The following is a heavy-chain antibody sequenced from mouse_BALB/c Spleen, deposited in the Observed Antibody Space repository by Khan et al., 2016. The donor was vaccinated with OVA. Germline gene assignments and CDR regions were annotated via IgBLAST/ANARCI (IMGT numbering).Heavy chain of an antibody. CDR3: ADRLTGSVAY. Sequence: EVELVESGGDLVKPGGSLKLSCAASGFTFSSYSMSWVRQTPDKRLEWVASISSGGDYTYYPDSVKGRFTISRDNAKNTLYLQMSDLKSEDTAMXYCADRLTGSVAYWGQGTLVTVSA. CDR1: GFTFSSYS. CDR2: ISSGGDYT. V-gene: IGHV5-6*01. J-gene: IGHJ3*01. D-gene: IGHD4-1*01.